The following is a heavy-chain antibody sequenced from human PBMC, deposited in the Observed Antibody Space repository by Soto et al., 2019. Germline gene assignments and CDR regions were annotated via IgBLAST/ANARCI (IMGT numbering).Heavy chain of an antibody. CDR1: GFTFSSNA. V-gene: IGHV3-23*01. J-gene: IGHJ4*02. CDR3: AKAGYGSGSYYTLSFDY. CDR2: ITNTGGST. Sequence: GGSLRLSCAGSGFTFSSNAVSWVRQAPGKGLECVSSITNTGGSTYYADSVKGRFTISRDNSKNTVYLQMNSLRAEDTAVYYCAKAGYGSGSYYTLSFDYWGQGSLVTVSS. D-gene: IGHD3-10*01.